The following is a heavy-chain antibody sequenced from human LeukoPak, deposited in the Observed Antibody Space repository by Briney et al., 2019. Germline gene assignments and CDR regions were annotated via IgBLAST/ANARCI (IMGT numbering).Heavy chain of an antibody. D-gene: IGHD3-22*01. Sequence: PGGSLRLSCAASGFTFSSYSMNWVRQAPGKGLEWVSYISSSSSTIYYADSVKGRFTISRDNAKNSLYLQMNSLRAEDTAVYYCARDGDSSGYFPFGYWGQGTLVTVSS. CDR3: ARDGDSSGYFPFGY. V-gene: IGHV3-48*04. CDR2: ISSSSSTI. J-gene: IGHJ4*02. CDR1: GFTFSSYS.